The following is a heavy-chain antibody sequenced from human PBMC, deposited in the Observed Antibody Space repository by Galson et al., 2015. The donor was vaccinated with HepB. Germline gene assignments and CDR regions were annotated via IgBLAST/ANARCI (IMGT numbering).Heavy chain of an antibody. CDR3: ASQDDILTGYYSFDY. D-gene: IGHD3-9*01. CDR1: GGTFSSYA. V-gene: IGHV1-69*04. Sequence: SVKVSCKASGGTFSSYAISWVRQAPGQGLEWMGRIIPILGIANYAQKFQGRVTITADKSTSTAYMELSSLRSEDTAVYYCASQDDILTGYYSFDYWGQGTLVTVSS. J-gene: IGHJ4*02. CDR2: IIPILGIA.